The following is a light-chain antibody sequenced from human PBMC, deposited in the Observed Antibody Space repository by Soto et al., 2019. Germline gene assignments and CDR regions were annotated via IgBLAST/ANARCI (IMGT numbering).Light chain of an antibody. J-gene: IGKJ2*01. CDR2: GAS. V-gene: IGKV3-15*01. CDR3: QQYHNWPPQYT. CDR1: QSVASN. Sequence: EIVMTQSPASLSVSPGHGATLSCRASQSVASNVAWYQQKPGQGPRLLIHGASTRAVGVPARFSGSGSGTDFTLTIDSLQSEDFAVYYCQQYHNWPPQYTFGQGTKLQIK.